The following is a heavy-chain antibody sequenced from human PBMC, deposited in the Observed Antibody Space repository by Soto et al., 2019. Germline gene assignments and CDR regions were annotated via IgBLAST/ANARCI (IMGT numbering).Heavy chain of an antibody. J-gene: IGHJ4*02. Sequence: EVQLVETGGGLIQPGGSLRLSCAASGFSVGSNYMTWVRQSPGKGLEWVSLIYSNGDTDYADSVKGRFSISRDNFKNTLYLQMKNPRAEDTAVYHCARKSDSSPVPEADGVWGRGTLVTVSS. CDR3: ARKSDSSPVPEADGV. CDR2: IYSNGDT. V-gene: IGHV3-53*02. CDR1: GFSVGSNY. D-gene: IGHD2-8*01.